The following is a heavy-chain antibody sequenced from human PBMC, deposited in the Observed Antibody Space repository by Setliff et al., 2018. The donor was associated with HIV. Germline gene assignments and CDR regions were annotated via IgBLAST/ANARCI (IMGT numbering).Heavy chain of an antibody. CDR2: MNPNSGNT. Sequence: ASVKVSCKASGYTFTDYFIHWVRQAPGQGLEWMGRMNPNSGNTEYAQQFQGRVTMTRNTSISTAFMELSSLRSEDTAVYYCARGRSLVRGSGSPEYYYMDVWGKGTTVTVSS. V-gene: IGHV1-8*02. CDR3: ARGRSLVRGSGSPEYYYMDV. D-gene: IGHD3-10*01. CDR1: GYTFTDYF. J-gene: IGHJ6*03.